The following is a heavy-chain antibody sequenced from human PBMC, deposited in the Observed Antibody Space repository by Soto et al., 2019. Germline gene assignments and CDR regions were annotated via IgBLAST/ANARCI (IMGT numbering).Heavy chain of an antibody. CDR1: GYTFTSYG. V-gene: IGHV1-18*01. CDR2: MIAYSFNT. Sequence: ASVKVSCKASGYTFTSYGISLVRQAPVQVLELIVWMIAYSFNTNYSQKLQGRFTITTDTSTITSDIELRSLRSDDTAVYYCGRRRQLLGWFDPWGQGTLVTVSS. D-gene: IGHD6-19*01. CDR3: GRRRQLLGWFDP. J-gene: IGHJ5*02.